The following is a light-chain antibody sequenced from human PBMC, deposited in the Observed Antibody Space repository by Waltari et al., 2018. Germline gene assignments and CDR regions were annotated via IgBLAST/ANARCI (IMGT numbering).Light chain of an antibody. V-gene: IGLV2-23*02. CDR1: SSDVGRYNL. J-gene: IGLJ1*01. CDR3: CSYAGSGIYV. Sequence: QSALTQPASVSGSPGQSITVSCTGTSSDVGRYNLFSWFQQYPDTAPKLIIFEVNKRPSGVSNRFSGSKSGNTASLTISGLQAGDEADYYCCSYAGSGIYVFGTGAKVTVL. CDR2: EVN.